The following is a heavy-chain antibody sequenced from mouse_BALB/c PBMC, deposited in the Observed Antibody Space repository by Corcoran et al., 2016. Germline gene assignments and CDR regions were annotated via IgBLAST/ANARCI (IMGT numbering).Heavy chain of an antibody. CDR1: GYTFNEYT. Sequence: EVKLQQYGPALVKPGASVKISCRTSGYTFNEYTMNWVRKSHGKSPEWIGGINPNNGGTNFNQKFKGKATFTVDKSSSTAYMEVRSLTSEDSAVYYGTRVDLYYGNYVYLAYWGQGTLVTVSA. CDR2: INPNNGGT. D-gene: IGHD2-1*01. CDR3: TRVDLYYGNYVYLAY. J-gene: IGHJ3*01. V-gene: IGHV1-18*01.